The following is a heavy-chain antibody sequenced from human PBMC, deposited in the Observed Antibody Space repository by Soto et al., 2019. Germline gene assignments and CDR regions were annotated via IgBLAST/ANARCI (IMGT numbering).Heavy chain of an antibody. CDR2: IHSSGST. V-gene: IGHV4-4*07. Sequence: SETLSLTCTVSGASMNSYHWSWIRQPAGKGLEWIGHIHSSGSTNYNPSLKSRVTMSVDTSKNQFSLRLMSLTAADTAVYYCARGQGVAAAGITWFDPWGQGSLVTVSS. J-gene: IGHJ5*02. CDR1: GASMNSYH. D-gene: IGHD6-13*01. CDR3: ARGQGVAAAGITWFDP.